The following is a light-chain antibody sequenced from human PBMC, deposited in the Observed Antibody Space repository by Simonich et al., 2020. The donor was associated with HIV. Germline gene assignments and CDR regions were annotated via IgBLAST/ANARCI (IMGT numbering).Light chain of an antibody. CDR2: KAS. CDR1: QSISIW. J-gene: IGKJ2*01. V-gene: IGKV1-5*03. Sequence: DIQLTQSPSFLSASVGDRVTITGRASQSISIWLAWYQQKPGKAPKLLIYKASSLESGVPSSFSGSGSWTEFTLTISSLQPDDFATYYCQQYKSYPYTFGQGTKLEIK. CDR3: QQYKSYPYT.